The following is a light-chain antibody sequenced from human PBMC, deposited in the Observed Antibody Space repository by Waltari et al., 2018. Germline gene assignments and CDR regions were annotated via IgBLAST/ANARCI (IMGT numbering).Light chain of an antibody. J-gene: IGLJ2*01. CDR3: AAWDDSLIGRV. CDR2: SNK. CDR1: SSNIGSYN. Sequence: QSVLTQPPSASGTPGQRVTISCSGSSSNIGSYNVNWYQQLPGTAPKLLIYSNKQRPSGGPDRFSGSKSGTSASLVISGLQSEDEADYYCAAWDDSLIGRVFGGGTKLTVL. V-gene: IGLV1-44*01.